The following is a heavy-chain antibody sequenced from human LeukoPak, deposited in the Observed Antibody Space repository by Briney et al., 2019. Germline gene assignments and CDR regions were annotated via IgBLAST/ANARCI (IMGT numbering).Heavy chain of an antibody. CDR3: AREGRCGGDCYYDY. Sequence: PGGSLRLSCAASGFTFSAYGMHWVRQAPGKGLEWVALISYDGTNKYYADSVKGRFTISRDNSKNTLYLQMNSLRAEDTAVYYCAREGRCGGDCYYDYWGQGTLVTVSS. CDR1: GFTFSAYG. D-gene: IGHD2-21*02. J-gene: IGHJ4*02. CDR2: ISYDGTNK. V-gene: IGHV3-30*03.